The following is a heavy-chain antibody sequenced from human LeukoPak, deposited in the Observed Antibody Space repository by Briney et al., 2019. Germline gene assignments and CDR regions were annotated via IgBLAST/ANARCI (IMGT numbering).Heavy chain of an antibody. CDR3: ARDGGDCSGDSCYVDY. J-gene: IGHJ4*02. Sequence: GGSLRLSCAASGFIFEDYGMTWVRQAPGKGLEWVSSIKWNGGSTGYADSVKGRFTISRDNAKNSLYLQMNSLRAEDTALYYCARDGGDCSGDSCYVDYWGQGTLVTVSS. V-gene: IGHV3-20*04. D-gene: IGHD2-15*01. CDR1: GFIFEDYG. CDR2: IKWNGGST.